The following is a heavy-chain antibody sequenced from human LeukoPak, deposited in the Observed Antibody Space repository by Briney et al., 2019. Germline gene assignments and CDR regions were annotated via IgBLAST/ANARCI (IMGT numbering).Heavy chain of an antibody. J-gene: IGHJ4*02. CDR3: AKGGSGIIGTYYFDY. V-gene: IGHV3-23*01. Sequence: GGSLRLSCAASGFTFSSYAMSWVRQAPGKGLEWVSAISGSGGSTYYADSVKGRFTISRDNSKNTLYLQMNSLRAEDTAVYYCAKGGSGIIGTYYFDYWGQGTLVTVSS. D-gene: IGHD3-10*01. CDR2: ISGSGGST. CDR1: GFTFSSYA.